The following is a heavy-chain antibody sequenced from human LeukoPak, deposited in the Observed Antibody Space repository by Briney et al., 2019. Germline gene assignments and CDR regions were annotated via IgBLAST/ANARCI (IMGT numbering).Heavy chain of an antibody. D-gene: IGHD3-10*01. Sequence: SETLSLTCDVSGGSVTSTNWWTWVRQPPGKGLEWIGEVHLDGRTNYNPSLKSRVTISVDTSKNQFSLKLSSVTAADTAVYYCARGLSRAPKPFFGYWGQGTLVTVSS. CDR3: ARGLSRAPKPFFGY. CDR2: VHLDGRT. J-gene: IGHJ4*02. V-gene: IGHV4-4*02. CDR1: GGSVTSTNW.